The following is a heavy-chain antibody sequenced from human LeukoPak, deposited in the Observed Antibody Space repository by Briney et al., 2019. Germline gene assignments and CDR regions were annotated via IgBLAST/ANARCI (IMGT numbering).Heavy chain of an antibody. D-gene: IGHD5/OR15-5a*01. J-gene: IGHJ4*02. CDR1: GGSISSSNKY. Sequence: SETLSLTCTVSGGSISSSNKYWGWIRQSPGKGLEWIGNFFYSGSTYYNPSLKSRVTISVDTSKNQFSLNLRSVTAADTAVYYCARHLGMSAMDYWGQGTLGTVSS. CDR3: ARHLGMSAMDY. CDR2: FFYSGST. V-gene: IGHV4-39*01.